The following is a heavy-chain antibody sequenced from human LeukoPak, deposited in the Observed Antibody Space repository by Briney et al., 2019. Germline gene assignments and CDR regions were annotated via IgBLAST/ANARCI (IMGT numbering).Heavy chain of an antibody. D-gene: IGHD1-1*01. CDR3: AKGITKTTGTPVDY. V-gene: IGHV3-9*03. Sequence: PGRSLRLSCAASGFTFDDYAMHWVRQAPGKGLEWVSGISWNSGSIGYADSVKGRFTISRDNAKNSLYLQMNSLRAEDMASYYCAKGITKTTGTPVDYWGQGTLVTVSS. CDR2: ISWNSGSI. J-gene: IGHJ4*02. CDR1: GFTFDDYA.